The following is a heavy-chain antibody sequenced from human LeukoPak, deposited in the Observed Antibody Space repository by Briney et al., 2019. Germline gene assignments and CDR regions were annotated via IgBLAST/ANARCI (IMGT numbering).Heavy chain of an antibody. CDR2: IYTSGST. CDR1: GGSISSYY. V-gene: IGHV4-4*09. Sequence: SETLSLTCTVSGGSISSYYWSWIRQPPGKGLEWIGYIYTSGSTNYNPSLKSRVTISVDTSKNQFSLKLSSVTAADTAGYYCARLTGVDYMDVWGKGTTVTVSS. D-gene: IGHD1-14*01. CDR3: ARLTGVDYMDV. J-gene: IGHJ6*03.